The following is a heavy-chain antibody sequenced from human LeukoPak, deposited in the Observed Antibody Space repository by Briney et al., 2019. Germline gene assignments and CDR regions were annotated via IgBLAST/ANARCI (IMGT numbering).Heavy chain of an antibody. CDR3: ARGGLRYFDWLPNYYYYGMDV. CDR1: GGSFSGYY. V-gene: IGHV4-34*01. J-gene: IGHJ6*02. CDR2: INHSGST. Sequence: SETLSLTCAVYGGSFSGYYWSWIRQPPGKGLEWIGEINHSGSTNYNPSLKSRATISVDTSKNQFSLKLSSVTAADTAVYYCARGGLRYFDWLPNYYYYGMDVWGQGTTVTVSS. D-gene: IGHD3-9*01.